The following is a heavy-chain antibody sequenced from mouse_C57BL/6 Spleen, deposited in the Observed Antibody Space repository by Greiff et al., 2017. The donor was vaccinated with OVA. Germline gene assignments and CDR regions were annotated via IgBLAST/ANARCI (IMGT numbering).Heavy chain of an antibody. CDR1: GYTFTDYY. Sequence: EVKLVESGPELVKPGASVKISCKASGYTFTDYYMNWVKQSHGKSLEWIGDINPNNGGTSYNQKFKGKATLTVDKSSSTAYMELRSLTSEDSAVYYCARQRDYGSSFDYWGQGTTLTVSS. J-gene: IGHJ2*01. CDR2: INPNNGGT. V-gene: IGHV1-26*01. D-gene: IGHD1-1*01. CDR3: ARQRDYGSSFDY.